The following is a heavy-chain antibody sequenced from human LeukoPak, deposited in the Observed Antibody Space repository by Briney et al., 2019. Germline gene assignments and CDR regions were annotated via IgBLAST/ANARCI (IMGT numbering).Heavy chain of an antibody. CDR2: ISYDGSNK. CDR1: GFTFSSYA. D-gene: IGHD3-22*01. V-gene: IGHV3-30-3*01. CDR3: ARTVSGFPFDY. Sequence: GGSLRLSCAASGFTFSSYAMHWVRRAPGKGLEWVAVISYDGSNKYYADSVKGRFTISRDNSKNTLYLQMNSLRAEDTAVYYCARTVSGFPFDYWGQGTLVTVSS. J-gene: IGHJ4*02.